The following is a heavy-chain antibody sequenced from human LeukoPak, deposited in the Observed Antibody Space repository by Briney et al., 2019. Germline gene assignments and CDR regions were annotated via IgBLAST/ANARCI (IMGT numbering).Heavy chain of an antibody. CDR2: ISGSGGST. Sequence: GGSLRLSCAASGFTFSSYAMSWVRQAPGKGLEWVSAISGSGGSTYYADSVKGRFTISRDNSKNTLYLQMNSLRAEDTAVYYCAKSRNFIAAAGSSFDYWGQGTLVTVSS. CDR3: AKSRNFIAAAGSSFDY. J-gene: IGHJ4*02. D-gene: IGHD6-13*01. V-gene: IGHV3-23*01. CDR1: GFTFSSYA.